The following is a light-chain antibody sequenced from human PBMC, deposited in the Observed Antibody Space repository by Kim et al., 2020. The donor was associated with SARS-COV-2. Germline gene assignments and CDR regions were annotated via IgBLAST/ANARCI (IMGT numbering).Light chain of an antibody. V-gene: IGKV3-20*01. J-gene: IGKJ2*03. CDR2: VTS. Sequence: APGERATPSCRASRSVPPNHLGWFQQKPGQAPSLLIYVTSKRPTGIPDRFSASESGTDFTLTINRLEPEDVAVYFCQQYDRPPYSFGQGTKLEIK. CDR1: RSVPPNH. CDR3: QQYDRPPYS.